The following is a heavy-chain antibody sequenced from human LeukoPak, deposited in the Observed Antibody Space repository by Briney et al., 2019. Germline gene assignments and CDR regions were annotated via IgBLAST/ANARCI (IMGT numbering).Heavy chain of an antibody. Sequence: PSETLSLTCTVSGGSISSSSYYWGWIRQPPGKGLEWIGSIYYSGSTYYNPSLKSRVTISVDTSKNQFSLKLSSVTAADTAVYYCASQDDVEMAKGWSQGTLVTVSS. D-gene: IGHD5-24*01. CDR3: ASQDDVEMAKG. CDR1: GGSISSSSYY. J-gene: IGHJ4*02. CDR2: IYYSGST. V-gene: IGHV4-39*01.